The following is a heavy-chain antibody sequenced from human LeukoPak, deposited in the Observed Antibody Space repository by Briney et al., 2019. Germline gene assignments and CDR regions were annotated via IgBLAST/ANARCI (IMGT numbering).Heavy chain of an antibody. D-gene: IGHD6-6*01. CDR1: GGTFSSYA. CDR2: IIPIFGTA. CDR3: ARGDPEYSSYEAYRYAFDI. J-gene: IGHJ3*02. Sequence: SVKVSCKASGGTFSSYAISWVRQAPGQGLEWMGGIIPIFGTANYAQKFQGRVTITADESTSTAYMELSSLRSEDTAVYYCARGDPEYSSYEAYRYAFDIWGQGTMVTVSS. V-gene: IGHV1-69*13.